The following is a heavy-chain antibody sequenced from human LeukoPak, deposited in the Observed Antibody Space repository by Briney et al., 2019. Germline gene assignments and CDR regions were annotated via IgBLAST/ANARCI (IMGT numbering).Heavy chain of an antibody. J-gene: IGHJ6*02. CDR1: GYSFVGYY. CDR2: INPHSGDT. D-gene: IGHD3-10*01. V-gene: IGHV1-2*02. CDR3: ARAGNYYGSGSGMDV. Sequence: GASVKVSCKASGYSFVGYYIQWIRQAPGQGPEWMGWINPHSGDTNYAQKFQGRVTMTRDTSLSAACMELSRLRYDDTAVYYCARAGNYYGSGSGMDVWGQGTTVTVSS.